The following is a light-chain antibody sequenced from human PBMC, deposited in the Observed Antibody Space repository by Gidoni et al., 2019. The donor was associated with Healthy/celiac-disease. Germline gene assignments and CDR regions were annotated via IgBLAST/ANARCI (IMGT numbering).Light chain of an antibody. CDR1: QSISSY. CDR2: AAS. CDR3: QQIYSTPLT. V-gene: IGKV1-39*01. Sequence: IQMPQSPSSLSASVGDSVTITCRQRQSISSYLNWYQQRPGKAPTLLIYAASSVQCGDPSMCSGSGAGTDSPPTISSLQPDDFATYYCQQIYSTPLTFGQGTKVEIK. J-gene: IGKJ1*01.